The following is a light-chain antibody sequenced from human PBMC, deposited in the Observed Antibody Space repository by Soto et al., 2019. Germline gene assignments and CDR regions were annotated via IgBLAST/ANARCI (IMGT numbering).Light chain of an antibody. CDR2: RAS. CDR1: QTISRW. CDR3: QQYQSWP. J-gene: IGKJ1*01. Sequence: DIQMTQSPLTLSASVGDRVTITCRASQTISRWLAWYQQKPGKAPKLLIYRASSLESGDPSRFSGSGSGTEFTLTVSSRQCDGPATDFRQQYQSWPFGQVTKVEIK. V-gene: IGKV1-5*03.